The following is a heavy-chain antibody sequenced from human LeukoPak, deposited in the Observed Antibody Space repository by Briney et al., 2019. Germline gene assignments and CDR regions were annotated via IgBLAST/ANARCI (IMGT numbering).Heavy chain of an antibody. CDR3: AKDYGGSYQLFDY. Sequence: GSLRLSCAASGFTFSSYGMHWVRQAPGEGLEWVAFIRYDGSNKYYADSVKGRFTISRDNSKNTLYLQMNSLRAEDTAVYYCAKDYGGSYQLFDYWGQGTLVTVSS. CDR2: IRYDGSNK. D-gene: IGHD1-26*01. CDR1: GFTFSSYG. J-gene: IGHJ4*02. V-gene: IGHV3-30*02.